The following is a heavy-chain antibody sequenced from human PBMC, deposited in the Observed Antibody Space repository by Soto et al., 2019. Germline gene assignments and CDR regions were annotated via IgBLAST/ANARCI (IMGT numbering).Heavy chain of an antibody. CDR2: SYYRVST. Sequence: SETRSLTCTVSGASVISGGYYWVWVRQPPGKGLEWIGTSYYRVSTYCNTSLEGRVTISVDTSKNQFSLKLSSVTAADTSVYYCARDRYNNPTPGREVWGHGKTVSVSS. CDR3: ARDRYNNPTPGREV. V-gene: IGHV4-39*02. CDR1: GASVISGGYY. J-gene: IGHJ6*02. D-gene: IGHD1-1*01.